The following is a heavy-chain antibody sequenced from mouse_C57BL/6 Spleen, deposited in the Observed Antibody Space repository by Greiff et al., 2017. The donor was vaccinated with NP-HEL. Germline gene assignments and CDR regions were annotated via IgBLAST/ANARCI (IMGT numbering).Heavy chain of an antibody. CDR1: GFTFSDYG. J-gene: IGHJ4*01. CDR2: ISSGSSTI. D-gene: IGHD1-1*01. V-gene: IGHV5-17*01. Sequence: EVHLVESGGGLVKPGGSLKLSCAASGFTFSDYGMHWVRQAPEKGLEWVAYISSGSSTIYYADTVKGRFTISRDNAKNTLFLQMTSLRSEDTAMYYCAKEIPTSVAGAMDYWGQGTSVTVSS. CDR3: AKEIPTSVAGAMDY.